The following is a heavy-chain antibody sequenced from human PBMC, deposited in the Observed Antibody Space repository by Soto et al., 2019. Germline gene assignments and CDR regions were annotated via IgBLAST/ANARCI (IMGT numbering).Heavy chain of an antibody. J-gene: IGHJ4*02. CDR1: GGSISSYY. V-gene: IGHV4-59*01. Sequence: SETLSLTCTVSGGSISSYYWSWIRQPPGKGLEWIGYIYYSGSTNYNPSLKSRVTISVDTSKNQFSLKLSSVTAADTAVYYCARDRPGIAATYYFDYWGQGTLVTVSS. CDR2: IYYSGST. D-gene: IGHD6-13*01. CDR3: ARDRPGIAATYYFDY.